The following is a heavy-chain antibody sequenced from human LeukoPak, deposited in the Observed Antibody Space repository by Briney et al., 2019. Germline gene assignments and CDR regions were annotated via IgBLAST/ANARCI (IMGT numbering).Heavy chain of an antibody. CDR3: AREIGPIQLHLWGSAFDY. V-gene: IGHV1-2*02. Sequence: ASVKVSCKASGYTFTGYYMHWVRQAPGQGLEWMGWINPNSGGTDYAQKSQGRVTMTRDTSTSTVYMELSSLRSEDTAVYYCAREIGPIQLHLWGSAFDYWGQGTLVTVSS. CDR1: GYTFTGYY. D-gene: IGHD5-18*01. J-gene: IGHJ4*02. CDR2: INPNSGGT.